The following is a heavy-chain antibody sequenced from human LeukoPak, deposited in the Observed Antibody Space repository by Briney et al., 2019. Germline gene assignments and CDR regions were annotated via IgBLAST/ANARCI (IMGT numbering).Heavy chain of an antibody. V-gene: IGHV3-33*01. CDR3: ARDRNGNYGRWGFDY. CDR2: IWYDGSNK. D-gene: IGHD4-17*01. Sequence: ETGRSLRLSCAASGFTFSSYGMHWVCQAPGKGLEWVAVIWYDGSNKYYADSVKGRFTISRDNSKNTLYLQMNSLRAEDTAVYYCARDRNGNYGRWGFDYWGQGTLVTVSS. CDR1: GFTFSSYG. J-gene: IGHJ4*02.